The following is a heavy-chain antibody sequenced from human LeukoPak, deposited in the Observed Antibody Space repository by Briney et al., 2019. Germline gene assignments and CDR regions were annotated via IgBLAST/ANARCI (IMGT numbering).Heavy chain of an antibody. CDR1: GFTFSSYE. Sequence: QSGGSLRLSCAASGFTFSSYEVNWVRQTPGKGLEWVSYISSSGSTIYYADSVKGRFTISRDNAKNSLYLQMNSLRAEDTAVYYCAREDIVVVPAAIHYYGMDVWGKGTTVTVSS. D-gene: IGHD2-2*01. J-gene: IGHJ6*04. CDR3: AREDIVVVPAAIHYYGMDV. CDR2: ISSSGSTI. V-gene: IGHV3-48*03.